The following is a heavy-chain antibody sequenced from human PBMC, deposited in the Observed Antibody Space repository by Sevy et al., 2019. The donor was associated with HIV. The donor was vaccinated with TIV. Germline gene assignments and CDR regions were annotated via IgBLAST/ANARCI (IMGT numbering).Heavy chain of an antibody. CDR1: GFTFSSYA. CDR2: ISCDGSNK. D-gene: IGHD3-3*01. V-gene: IGHV3-30-3*01. Sequence: GGSLRLSCAASGFTFSSYAMHWVRQAPGKGLEWVAVISCDGSNKCYADSVKGRFTISRDNSKNTLYLQMNSLRAEDTAVYYCARDFSSIFLEWLSAVDYWGQGTLVTVSS. J-gene: IGHJ4*02. CDR3: ARDFSSIFLEWLSAVDY.